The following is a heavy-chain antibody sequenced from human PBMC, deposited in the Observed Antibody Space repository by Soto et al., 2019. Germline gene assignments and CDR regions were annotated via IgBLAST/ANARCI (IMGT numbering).Heavy chain of an antibody. D-gene: IGHD3-3*01. CDR2: IIPIFGTA. Sequence: SVKVSCKASGGTFSSYAISWVRQAPGQGLEWMGGIIPIFGTANYAQKFQGRVTITADESTSTAYMELSSLRSEDTAVYYCARETTIFGVAAYGMDVWGQGTTVTVSS. V-gene: IGHV1-69*13. CDR3: ARETTIFGVAAYGMDV. CDR1: GGTFSSYA. J-gene: IGHJ6*02.